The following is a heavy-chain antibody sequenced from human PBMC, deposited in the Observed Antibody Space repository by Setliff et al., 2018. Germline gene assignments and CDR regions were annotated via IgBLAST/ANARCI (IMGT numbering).Heavy chain of an antibody. CDR1: GFTFSSYW. D-gene: IGHD3-3*01. CDR3: ARGPPYYDSWSAYFPGY. Sequence: GGSLRLSCAASGFTFSSYWMSWVRQAPGKGLEWVANIKQDGSEKYYLDSVKGRFTISRDNAKNSLYLQLNSLTAEDTAVYYCARGPPYYDSWSAYFPGYWGQGTLVTVSS. CDR2: IKQDGSEK. V-gene: IGHV3-7*01. J-gene: IGHJ4*02.